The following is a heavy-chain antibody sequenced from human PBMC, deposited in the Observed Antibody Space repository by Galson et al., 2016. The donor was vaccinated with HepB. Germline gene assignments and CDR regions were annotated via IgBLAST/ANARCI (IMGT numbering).Heavy chain of an antibody. D-gene: IGHD3-16*01. CDR3: ANDAKRIPTGNGGRYDS. V-gene: IGHV3-23*01. CDR1: GFTFSSYG. J-gene: IGHJ4*02. CDR2: ISGSGDNT. Sequence: SLRLSCAASGFTFSSYGMSWVRQAPGKGLEWVATISGSGDNTFNAESVKGRFTISRDNPRNTLFLQMNSLTAEDTAVYYCANDAKRIPTGNGGRYDSWGQGTLVTVSS.